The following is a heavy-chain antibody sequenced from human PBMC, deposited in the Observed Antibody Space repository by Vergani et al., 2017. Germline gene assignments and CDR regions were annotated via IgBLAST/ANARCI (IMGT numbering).Heavy chain of an antibody. D-gene: IGHD3-22*01. J-gene: IGHJ3*02. V-gene: IGHV4-59*08. CDR2: IYYSGST. CDR3: ARRLPYYYDSSGGRSFAFDI. CDR1: GGSISSYY. Sequence: QVQLQESGPGLVKPSETLSLTCTVSGGSISSYYWSWIRQPPGKGLEWIGYIYYSGSTNYNPSLKSRVTISVDTSKNQFSLKLRSVTAADTAVYYCARRLPYYYDSSGGRSFAFDIWGQGTMVTVSS.